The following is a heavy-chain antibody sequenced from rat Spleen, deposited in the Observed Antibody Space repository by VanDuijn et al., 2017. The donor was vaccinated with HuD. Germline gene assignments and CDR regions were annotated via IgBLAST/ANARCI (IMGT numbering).Heavy chain of an antibody. CDR3: VKDRDGGYAMDA. J-gene: IGHJ4*01. CDR2: ISYGDRSGHSST. Sequence: EVQLVESGGGLVQPGRSLKLSCAASGFTFSDYGMAWVRQGPTKGLEWVATISYGDRSGHSSTYYRDSVKGRFTISRDNAKSTLSLQMNSLRSEDTATYYCVKDRDGGYAMDAWGQGASVTVSS. D-gene: IGHD1-11*01. V-gene: IGHV5-29*01. CDR1: GFTFSDYG.